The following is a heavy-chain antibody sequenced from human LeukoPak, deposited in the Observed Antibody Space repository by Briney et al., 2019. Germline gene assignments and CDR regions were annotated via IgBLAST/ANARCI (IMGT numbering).Heavy chain of an antibody. CDR2: MNQDGSEQ. D-gene: IGHD6-19*01. Sequence: GGSLRLSCEASGFDFDNYWMTWVRQAPGKGLEWVANMNQDGSEQYYVDSVKGRFSISRGNAKKSLYLQMNSLRAEDTAVYYCSRGQGCAYWGQGTLVTVSS. J-gene: IGHJ4*02. CDR3: SRGQGCAY. CDR1: GFDFDNYW. V-gene: IGHV3-7*04.